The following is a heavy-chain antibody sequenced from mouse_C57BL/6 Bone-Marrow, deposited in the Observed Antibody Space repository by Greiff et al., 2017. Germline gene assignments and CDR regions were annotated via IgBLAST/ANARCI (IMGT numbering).Heavy chain of an antibody. CDR1: GYSFTDYN. J-gene: IGHJ4*01. CDR2: IKTNYGTT. Sequence: EVQLQESGPELVKPGASVKISCKASGYSFTDYNMNWVKQSNGKSLEWIGVIKTNYGTTSYNQKFKGKATLTVDQSSSTAYMQLISLTSEDSAVYYCARDYYGSSSYYYAMDYWGQGTSVTVSS. D-gene: IGHD1-1*01. CDR3: ARDYYGSSSYYYAMDY. V-gene: IGHV1-39*01.